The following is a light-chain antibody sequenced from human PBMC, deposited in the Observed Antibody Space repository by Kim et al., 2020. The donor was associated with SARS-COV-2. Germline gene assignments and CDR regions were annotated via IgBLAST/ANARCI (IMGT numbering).Light chain of an antibody. V-gene: IGKV1-12*01. Sequence: ATVGDTVTITCRASQDVRNWLAWYQQNPGKAPKLLVYAASTLQSGVPSRFSGSGSGTEFTLTINTLQPEDLGTDYCQQANSFPYTFGQGTKVDIK. CDR2: AAS. CDR1: QDVRNW. CDR3: QQANSFPYT. J-gene: IGKJ2*01.